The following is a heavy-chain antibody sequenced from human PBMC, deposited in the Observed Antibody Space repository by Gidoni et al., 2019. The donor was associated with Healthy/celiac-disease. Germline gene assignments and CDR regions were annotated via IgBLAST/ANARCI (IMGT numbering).Heavy chain of an antibody. CDR1: GFTFDDYA. Sequence: EVQLVESGGGLVQPGRSLRLSCAASGFTFDDYAMHWVRQAPGKGLEWVSGISWNSGSIGYADSVMGRFTISRDNAKNSLYLQMNSLRAEDTALYYCAKDCSSTSCYGTFDYWGQGTLVTVSS. CDR3: AKDCSSTSCYGTFDY. J-gene: IGHJ4*02. V-gene: IGHV3-9*01. CDR2: ISWNSGSI. D-gene: IGHD2-2*01.